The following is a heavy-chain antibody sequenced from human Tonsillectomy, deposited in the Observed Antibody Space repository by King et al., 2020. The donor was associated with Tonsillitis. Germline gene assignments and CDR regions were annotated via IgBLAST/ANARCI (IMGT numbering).Heavy chain of an antibody. CDR1: GGSFSGYY. D-gene: IGHD3-10*01. V-gene: IGHV4-34*01. CDR3: ARGDVLLWFGELLGWFDP. Sequence: VQLQQWGAGLLKPSETLSLTCAVYGGSFSGYYWSWIRQPPGKGLEWIGEIKHSGSTKYNPSLKSRVTGSVDTSKNRFSLKLSSVTAADTAVYYCARGDVLLWFGELLGWFDPWGQGTLVTVSS. CDR2: IKHSGST. J-gene: IGHJ5*02.